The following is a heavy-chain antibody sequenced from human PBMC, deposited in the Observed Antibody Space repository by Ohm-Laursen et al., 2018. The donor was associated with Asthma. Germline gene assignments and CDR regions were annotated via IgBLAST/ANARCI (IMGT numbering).Heavy chain of an antibody. J-gene: IGHJ6*02. CDR1: GYTFTSYY. Sequence: ASVKASCNASGYTFTSYYMHWVRQPPGQGLEWMGIINPSGGSTSYAQKFQGRVTMTRDTSTSTVYMELSSLRSEDTAVYYCARDLWVAGYYYYGMDVWGQGTTVTVS. V-gene: IGHV1-46*03. D-gene: IGHD2-15*01. CDR3: ARDLWVAGYYYYGMDV. CDR2: INPSGGST.